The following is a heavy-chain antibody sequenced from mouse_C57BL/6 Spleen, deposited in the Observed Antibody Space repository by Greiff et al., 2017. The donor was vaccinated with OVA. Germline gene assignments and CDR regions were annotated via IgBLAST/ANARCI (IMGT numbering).Heavy chain of an antibody. V-gene: IGHV8-8*01. Sequence: QVTLKESGPGILQPSQTLSLTCSFSGFSLSTFGMGVGWIRQPSGKGLEWLAHIWWDDDKYYNPALKRRLTISKDTSKNQVFLKIANVDTADTATYYCARISDYYGSSYWYFDVWGTGTTVTVSS. D-gene: IGHD1-1*01. CDR2: IWWDDDK. CDR3: ARISDYYGSSYWYFDV. J-gene: IGHJ1*03. CDR1: GFSLSTFGMG.